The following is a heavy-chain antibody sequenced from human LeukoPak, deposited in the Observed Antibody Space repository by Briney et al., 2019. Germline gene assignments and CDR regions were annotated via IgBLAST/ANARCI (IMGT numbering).Heavy chain of an antibody. CDR1: GFTFSSYS. D-gene: IGHD1-26*01. Sequence: GGSLRLSCAASGFTFSSYSMNWVRQAPGKGLEWVSSISSSSSYIYYADSVKGRFTISRDNAKNSLYLQMNSLRAEDTAVYYCARDRIGVVGATSTRNFDYWGQGTLVTVSS. CDR2: ISSSSSYI. CDR3: ARDRIGVVGATSTRNFDY. V-gene: IGHV3-21*01. J-gene: IGHJ4*02.